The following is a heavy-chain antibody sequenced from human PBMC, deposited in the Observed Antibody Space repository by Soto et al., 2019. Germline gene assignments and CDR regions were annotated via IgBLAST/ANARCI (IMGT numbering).Heavy chain of an antibody. CDR2: IIPIFGTA. CDR3: AYSSSWYYWVYYFDY. D-gene: IGHD6-13*01. V-gene: IGHV1-69*13. CDR1: GGTFSSYA. J-gene: IGHJ4*02. Sequence: SVKVSCKASGGTFSSYAISWVRQAPGQGLEWMGGIIPIFGTANYAQKFQGRVTITADESTSTAYMELSSLRSEDTAVYYCAYSSSWYYWVYYFDYWGQGTLVTVSS.